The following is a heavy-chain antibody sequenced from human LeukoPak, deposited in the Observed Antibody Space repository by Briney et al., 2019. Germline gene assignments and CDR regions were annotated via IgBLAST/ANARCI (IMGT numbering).Heavy chain of an antibody. V-gene: IGHV4-59*01. D-gene: IGHD5-18*01. CDR2: IYYSGST. J-gene: IGHJ3*02. CDR1: GGSISSYY. CDR3: ARDLGVMVRAFDI. Sequence: PSETLSLTCTVSGGSISSYYWSWIRQPPGKRLEWIGYIYYSGSTSYNPSLKSRVTISVDTSKIQISLKLSSVTAADTAVYYCARDLGVMVRAFDIWGQGTMVTVSS.